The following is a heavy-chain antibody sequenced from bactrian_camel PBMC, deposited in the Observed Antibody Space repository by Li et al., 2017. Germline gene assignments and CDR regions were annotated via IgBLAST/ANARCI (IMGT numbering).Heavy chain of an antibody. J-gene: IGHJ4*01. D-gene: IGHD5*01. CDR3: ATPLPVTMGWIRLHYKY. CDR2: IGEDGRTT. CDR1: GFTFSTLT. Sequence: HVQLVESGGGLVQPGGSLRLSCSTSGFTFSTLTMYWVRQAPGKGLEWVSGIGEDGRTTFYADSVKGRFTISRDNAKNTVYLQMNSLKSEDTALYYCATPLPVTMGWIRLHYKYWGQGTQVTVS. V-gene: IGHV3S1*01.